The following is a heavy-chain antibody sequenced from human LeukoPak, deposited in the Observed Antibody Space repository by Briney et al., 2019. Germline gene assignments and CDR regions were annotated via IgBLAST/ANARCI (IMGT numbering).Heavy chain of an antibody. CDR2: IYYSGST. D-gene: IGHD3-10*01. CDR1: GGSISSYY. J-gene: IGHJ5*02. CDR3: ARDRRITMVRGVISDKPVGFYP. Sequence: SETLSLTCTVSGGSISSYYWSWIRQPPGKGLEWIGYIYYSGSTNYNPSLKSRVTISVDTSKNQFSLKLSSVTAADTAVYYCARDRRITMVRGVISDKPVGFYPWGQGTLVSVSS. V-gene: IGHV4-59*01.